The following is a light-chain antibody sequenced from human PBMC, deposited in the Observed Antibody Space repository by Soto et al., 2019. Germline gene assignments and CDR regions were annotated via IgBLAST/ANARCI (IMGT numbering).Light chain of an antibody. J-gene: IGLJ1*01. CDR1: SSDVGGYNY. CDR2: ELS. Sequence: QSALTQPASVSGSPGQSITISCTGTSSDVGGYNYVTWYQQHPGKAPKLIIYELSNRPSGVYNRFSGSKSGNTASLTISGLQAEDEADYYCNSYTSKSTGVFGTGTKVTVL. V-gene: IGLV2-14*01. CDR3: NSYTSKSTGV.